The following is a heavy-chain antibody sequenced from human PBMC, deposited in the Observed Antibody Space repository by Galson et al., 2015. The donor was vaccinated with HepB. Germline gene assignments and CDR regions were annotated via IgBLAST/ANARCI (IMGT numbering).Heavy chain of an antibody. J-gene: IGHJ6*02. CDR2: YDPEEGET. CDR3: ATDTDGGSYSYGMAV. D-gene: IGHD4-23*01. V-gene: IGHV1-24*01. CDR1: GDSLNAVA. Sequence: SVKVSCKVIGDSLNAVAIHWVRQTPTKGLEWVGGYDPEEGETVYAEEFQGRVTMTEDTTTDTAYIELSSLRSEDTALFYCATDTDGGSYSYGMAVWGQGTTVTVSS.